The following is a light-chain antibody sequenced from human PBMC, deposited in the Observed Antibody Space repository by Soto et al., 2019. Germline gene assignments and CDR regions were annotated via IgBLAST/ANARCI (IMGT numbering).Light chain of an antibody. V-gene: IGKV1-5*03. Sequence: DIQMTQSPSTLSASVGDRVTITCRASQDINNCLAWYQQKPGKAPNLLVYKASSLESGVPSRFSGSGSGTEFTLTIVSLQPDDSATYYGQQCNNYPWTFGQGTKVEVK. CDR2: KAS. CDR1: QDINNC. CDR3: QQCNNYPWT. J-gene: IGKJ1*01.